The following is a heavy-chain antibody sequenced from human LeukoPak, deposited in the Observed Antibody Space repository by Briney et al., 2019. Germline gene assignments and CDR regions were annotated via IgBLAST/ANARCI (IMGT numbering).Heavy chain of an antibody. V-gene: IGHV4-4*07. D-gene: IGHD5-12*01. CDR3: ARGRRYSGYDSGFDY. CDR1: GGSISSYY. CDR2: IYTSGST. Sequence: SETLSLTCTVSGGSISSYYWSWIRQPAGKGLEWIGRIYTSGSTNYNPSLKSRVTMSVDTSKNQFSLKLSSVTAADTAVYYCARGRRYSGYDSGFDYWGQGTLVTVSS. J-gene: IGHJ4*02.